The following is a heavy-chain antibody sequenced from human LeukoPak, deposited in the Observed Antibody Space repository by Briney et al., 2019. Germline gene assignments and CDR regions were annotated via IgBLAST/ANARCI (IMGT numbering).Heavy chain of an antibody. Sequence: GGSLRLSCAASGLTVSSSYMSWVRQAPGKGLEWVSIIYNDGSTYYADSMKDRFTISRDNSKNTLYLQVNSLRAEDTAMYYCARNILFAFDIWGQGTMVTVSS. CDR2: IYNDGST. J-gene: IGHJ3*02. CDR3: ARNILFAFDI. V-gene: IGHV3-53*01. CDR1: GLTVSSSY. D-gene: IGHD2/OR15-2a*01.